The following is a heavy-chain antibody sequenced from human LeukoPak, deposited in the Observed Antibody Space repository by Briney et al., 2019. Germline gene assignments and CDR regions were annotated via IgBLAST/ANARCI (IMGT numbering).Heavy chain of an antibody. CDR2: ISYDGGNK. CDR1: GFTFSSYG. J-gene: IGHJ4*02. D-gene: IGHD3-10*01. Sequence: GGSLRLSCAASGFTFSSYGMHWVRQAPGKGLEWVAVISYDGGNKYYADSVKGRFTISRDNSENTLFLLVNSLRAEDTAVYYCAKDIITTASRGAPLGYWGQGTLVTVCS. CDR3: AKDIITTASRGAPLGY. V-gene: IGHV3-30*18.